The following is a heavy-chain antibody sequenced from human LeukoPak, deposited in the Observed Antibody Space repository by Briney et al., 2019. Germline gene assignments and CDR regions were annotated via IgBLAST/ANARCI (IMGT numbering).Heavy chain of an antibody. J-gene: IGHJ2*01. CDR3: ARHIERGAAVWDRRRWYFDL. D-gene: IGHD1-26*01. Sequence: SETLSLTCAVSGGSISSSSYYWGWIRQPPGKGLEWIGSIYYSGSTYYNPSLKSRVTISVDTSKNQFSLKLSSVTAADTAVYYCARHIERGAAVWDRRRWYFDLWGRGTLVTVSS. CDR1: GGSISSSSYY. CDR2: IYYSGST. V-gene: IGHV4-39*01.